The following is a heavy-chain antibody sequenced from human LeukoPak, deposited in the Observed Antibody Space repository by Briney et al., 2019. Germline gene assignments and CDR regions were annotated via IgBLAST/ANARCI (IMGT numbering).Heavy chain of an antibody. D-gene: IGHD2-2*01. V-gene: IGHV4-39*01. CDR1: GGSIRSSSYY. CDR3: ARQGQYCSSTSCYRDLSHFDY. Sequence: TPSETLSLTCTVSGGSIRSSSYYWGWIRQPPGKGLEWIGSIYYSGSTYYNPSLKSRVTISVDTSKNQFSLKLSSVTAADTAVYYCARQGQYCSSTSCYRDLSHFDYWGQGTLVTVSS. CDR2: IYYSGST. J-gene: IGHJ4*02.